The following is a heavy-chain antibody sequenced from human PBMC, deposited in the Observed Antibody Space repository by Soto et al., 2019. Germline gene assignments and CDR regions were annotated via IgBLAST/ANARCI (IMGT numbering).Heavy chain of an antibody. CDR1: GFTFSYYW. J-gene: IGHJ4*02. CDR3: AKDFSPAVAGK. Sequence: GGSLRLSCAAAGFTFSYYWMSWVRQAPGKGLEWVSAIRGSGGSRYSADSVKGRFTISRDNSKNTLYLQMNSLRAEDTAVYYCAKDFSPAVAGKWGQGTLVTVSS. D-gene: IGHD6-19*01. CDR2: IRGSGGSR. V-gene: IGHV3-23*01.